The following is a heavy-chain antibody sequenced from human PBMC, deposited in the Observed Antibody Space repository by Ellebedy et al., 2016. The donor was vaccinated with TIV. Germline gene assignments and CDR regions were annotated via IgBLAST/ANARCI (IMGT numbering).Heavy chain of an antibody. CDR1: GGSISSGDYY. V-gene: IGHV4-30-4*01. CDR3: AREISYYYGMDV. D-gene: IGHD3-3*01. CDR2: IYYSGST. Sequence: MPSETLSLTCTVSGGSISSGDYYWSWIRQPPGKGLEWIGYIYYSGSTYYNPSLKSRVTISVDPSKNQFTLKLSSVTAADTAVFYCAREISYYYGMDVWGQGTTVTVSS. J-gene: IGHJ6*02.